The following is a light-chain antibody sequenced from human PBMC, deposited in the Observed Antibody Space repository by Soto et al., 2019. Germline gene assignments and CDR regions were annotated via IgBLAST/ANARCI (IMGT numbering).Light chain of an antibody. CDR3: QQYGTSPFT. Sequence: EIVLTQSPGTLSLSPGETATLSCRASQSVSNYLAWYQQKPGQSPRLLFYGASSRYTGITDRFSASGSGTDFTLTISGLEPEDFAPYHCQQYGTSPFTFGGGTKVEI. CDR2: GAS. CDR1: QSVSNY. J-gene: IGKJ4*01. V-gene: IGKV3-20*01.